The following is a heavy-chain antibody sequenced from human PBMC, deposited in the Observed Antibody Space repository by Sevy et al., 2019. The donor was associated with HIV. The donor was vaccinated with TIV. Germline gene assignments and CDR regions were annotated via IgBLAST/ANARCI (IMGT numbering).Heavy chain of an antibody. CDR1: GYTFSSYG. V-gene: IGHV1-18*01. D-gene: IGHD3-10*01. CDR2: IVTYYGNI. J-gene: IGHJ5*02. CDR3: ARISTLRGKFNWFDP. Sequence: ASVKVSCKASGYTFSSYGISWVRQVPGQGLEWMGWIVTYYGNIKYSQKVQDRVTMTTDTSTSTAYMELRSLTSDDTAVYFCARISTLRGKFNWFDPWAQGTLVTVSS.